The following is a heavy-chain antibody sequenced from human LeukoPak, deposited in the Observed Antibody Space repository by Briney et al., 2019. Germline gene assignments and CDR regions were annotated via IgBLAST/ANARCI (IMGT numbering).Heavy chain of an antibody. CDR2: IYYSGST. Sequence: SETLSLTCTVSGGSISSSSYYWGWIRQPPGKGLEWIGSIYYSGSTYYNPSLKSRVTISVDTSKNQFSLKLSSVTAADTAVYYCARRSLTSDYWGQGTLVTVSS. CDR1: GGSISSSSYY. V-gene: IGHV4-39*07. D-gene: IGHD1-26*01. CDR3: ARRSLTSDY. J-gene: IGHJ4*02.